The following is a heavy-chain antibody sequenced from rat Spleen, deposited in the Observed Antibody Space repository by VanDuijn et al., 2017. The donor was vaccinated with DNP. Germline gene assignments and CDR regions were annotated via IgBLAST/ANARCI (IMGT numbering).Heavy chain of an antibody. D-gene: IGHD4-3*01. CDR2: IIYDDSTT. Sequence: EVQLVESGGGLVQPGRSLKLSCAASGFTFSDYNMAWVRQAPKKGLEWVATIIYDDSTTHYRDSVKGRFTISRDNAKSTLYLKMDSLRSEDMATYYCVRWNSGHFDYWGQGVMVTVSS. CDR3: VRWNSGHFDY. V-gene: IGHV5-7*01. J-gene: IGHJ2*01. CDR1: GFTFSDYN.